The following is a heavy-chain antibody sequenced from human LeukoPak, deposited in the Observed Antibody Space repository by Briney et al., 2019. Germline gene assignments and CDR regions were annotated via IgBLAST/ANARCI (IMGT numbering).Heavy chain of an antibody. J-gene: IGHJ2*01. CDR3: AREAPGIAVASTPTGYFDL. V-gene: IGHV1-3*01. CDR1: GYTFTSYA. CDR2: INAGNGNT. Sequence: ASVKVSCKASGYTFTSYAMHWVRQAPGQRLEWMGWINAGNGNTKYSQKFQGRVTITRDTSASTAYMELSSLRSEDTAVYYCAREAPGIAVASTPTGYFDLWGRGTLVTVSS. D-gene: IGHD6-19*01.